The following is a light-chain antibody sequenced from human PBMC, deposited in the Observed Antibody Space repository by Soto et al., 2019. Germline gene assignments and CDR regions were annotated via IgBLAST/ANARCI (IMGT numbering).Light chain of an antibody. CDR2: DAS. Sequence: DIQMTQSPSTLSASVGDRVTITCRASESISTWLAWYQQKPGRAPKLLIYDASNLESGVPSRFSGSSSGTEFILTIDSVQPDDFATYYCLQDYNYPFTFGPGTKVDIK. V-gene: IGKV1-5*01. CDR1: ESISTW. CDR3: LQDYNYPFT. J-gene: IGKJ3*01.